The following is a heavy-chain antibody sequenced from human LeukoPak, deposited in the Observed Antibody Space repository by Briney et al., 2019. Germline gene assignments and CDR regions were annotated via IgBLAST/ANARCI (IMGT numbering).Heavy chain of an antibody. CDR2: IYTSGST. Sequence: SETQSLTCTVSGGSISSYYWSWIRQPAGKGLEWIGRIYTSGSTNYNPSLKSRVTMSVDTSKNQFSLKLSSVTAADTAVYYSARAQYCSGGSCQARDAFDIWGQGTMVTVSS. V-gene: IGHV4-4*07. J-gene: IGHJ3*02. D-gene: IGHD2-15*01. CDR3: ARAQYCSGGSCQARDAFDI. CDR1: GGSISSYY.